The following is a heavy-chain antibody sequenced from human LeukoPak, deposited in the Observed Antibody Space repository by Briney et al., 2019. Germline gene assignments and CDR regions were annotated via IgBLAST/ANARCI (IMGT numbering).Heavy chain of an antibody. CDR2: IIPIFGTA. Sequence: ASVKVSCKASGGTFSSYAISWVRQAPGQGLEWMGRIIPIFGTANYAQKFRGRVTITTDESTSTAYMELSSLRSEDTAVYYCARVFLGYYYDSSGLYYFDYWGQGTLVTVSS. CDR1: GGTFSSYA. CDR3: ARVFLGYYYDSSGLYYFDY. V-gene: IGHV1-69*05. D-gene: IGHD3-22*01. J-gene: IGHJ4*02.